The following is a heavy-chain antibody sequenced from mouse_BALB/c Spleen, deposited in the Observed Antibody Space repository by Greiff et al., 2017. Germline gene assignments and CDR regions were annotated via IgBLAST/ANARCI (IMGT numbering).Heavy chain of an antibody. V-gene: IGHV2-2*02. CDR1: GFSLTSYG. Sequence: QVQLKESGPGLVQPSQSLSITCTVSGFSLTSYGVHWVRQSPGKGLEWLGVIWSGGSTDYNAAFISRLSISKDNSKSQVFFKMNSLQANDTAIYYCAREESSYWYFDVWGAGTTVTVSS. CDR2: IWSGGST. CDR3: AREESSYWYFDV. J-gene: IGHJ1*01.